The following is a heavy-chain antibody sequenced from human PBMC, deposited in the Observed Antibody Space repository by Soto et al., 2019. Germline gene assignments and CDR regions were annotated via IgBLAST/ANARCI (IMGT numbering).Heavy chain of an antibody. CDR1: VGTFISYA. Sequence: QVQLVQSGAEVKKPGSSVKVSCKTSVGTFISYAINWVRQAPGQGLECMGGIIPIFGTANYAQKFQGRITITADKSTKAAYMEMRSLRSDDTAVYYCARSPPPTVTMYSRYFDLWGRGTLVTVSS. D-gene: IGHD4-17*01. V-gene: IGHV1-69*14. CDR2: IIPIFGTA. CDR3: ARSPPPTVTMYSRYFDL. J-gene: IGHJ2*01.